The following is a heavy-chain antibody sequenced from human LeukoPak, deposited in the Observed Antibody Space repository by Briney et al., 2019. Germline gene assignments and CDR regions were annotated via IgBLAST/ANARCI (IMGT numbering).Heavy chain of an antibody. CDR3: ARFGRRHYLNWFDP. J-gene: IGHJ5*02. D-gene: IGHD3-10*01. V-gene: IGHV4-34*01. CDR2: INHSGRT. CDR1: GGSFSGYY. Sequence: SETLSLTCAVYGGSFSGYYWSWIRQPPGKGLEWIGEINHSGRTNYNPSLKSRVTISVDTSKNQFSLKLSSVTAADTAVYYCARFGRRHYLNWFDPWGQGTLVTVSS.